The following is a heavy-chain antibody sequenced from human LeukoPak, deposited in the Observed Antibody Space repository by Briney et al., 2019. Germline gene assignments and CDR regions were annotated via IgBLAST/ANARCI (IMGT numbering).Heavy chain of an antibody. D-gene: IGHD6-6*01. CDR1: GGSISSYY. Sequence: SETLSLTCTVSGGSISSYYWSWIRQPPGKGLEWIGYIYYSGSTNYNPSLKSRVTISVDTSKNQFSLKLSSVTAADTAVYYCAGERGIAARPGYYGMDVWGQGTTVTVSS. CDR3: AGERGIAARPGYYGMDV. V-gene: IGHV4-59*01. J-gene: IGHJ6*02. CDR2: IYYSGST.